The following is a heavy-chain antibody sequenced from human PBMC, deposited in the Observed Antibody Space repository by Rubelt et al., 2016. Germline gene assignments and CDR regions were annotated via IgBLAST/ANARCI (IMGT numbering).Heavy chain of an antibody. V-gene: IGHV3-23*01. Sequence: GKGLEWVSGISGSGAGTYYADSVKGRFTISRDNSKNTMYLQMNSLRAEDTAVYYCAREPGVDYFDYWGQGTLVTVSS. J-gene: IGHJ4*02. CDR2: ISGSGAGT. D-gene: IGHD2-15*01. CDR3: AREPGVDYFDY.